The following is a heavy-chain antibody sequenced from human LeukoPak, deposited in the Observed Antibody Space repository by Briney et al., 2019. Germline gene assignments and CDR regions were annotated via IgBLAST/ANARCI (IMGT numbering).Heavy chain of an antibody. CDR1: GGSISSGGYS. Sequence: SQTLSLTCAVSGGSISSGGYSWSWIRQPPGKGLEWIGYIYHSGSTYYNPSLKSRVTISVDRSKNQFSLKLSSVTAADTAVYYCARNVIGYSNGNWFDPWGQGTLVTVSS. V-gene: IGHV4-30-2*01. D-gene: IGHD6-19*01. CDR2: IYHSGST. CDR3: ARNVIGYSNGNWFDP. J-gene: IGHJ5*02.